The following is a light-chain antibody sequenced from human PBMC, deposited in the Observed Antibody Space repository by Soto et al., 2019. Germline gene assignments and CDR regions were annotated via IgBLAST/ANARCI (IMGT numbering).Light chain of an antibody. CDR2: AAS. V-gene: IGKV1-12*01. CDR3: QQANSFPLT. J-gene: IGKJ4*01. Sequence: DLQMTQSPSSVSASVGDRVTITCRASQAIGSWLAWYQQKPGKAPQLLLYAASSLQRGVPSRFSGSGSGSDFTLTISSLQPEDFATYYCQQANSFPLTFGGGTKVEIK. CDR1: QAIGSW.